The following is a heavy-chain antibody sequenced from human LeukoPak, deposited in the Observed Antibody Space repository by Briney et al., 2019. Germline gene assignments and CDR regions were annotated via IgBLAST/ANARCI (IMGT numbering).Heavy chain of an antibody. CDR2: IISGDIT. J-gene: IGHJ4*02. CDR1: GFTFSSYS. CDR3: ARDPYSTGYYDY. D-gene: IGHD6-19*01. V-gene: IGHV3-66*01. Sequence: GGSLRLSCAASGFTFSSYSMNWVRQAPGKGLEWVSVIISGDITYYANSVKGRFTISRDKSKNTLYLQMNSLTVEDTAVYYCARDPYSTGYYDYWGQGTLVSVSS.